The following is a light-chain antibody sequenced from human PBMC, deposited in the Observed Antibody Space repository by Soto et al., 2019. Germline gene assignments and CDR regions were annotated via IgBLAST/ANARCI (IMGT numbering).Light chain of an antibody. CDR2: DAS. J-gene: IGKJ1*01. V-gene: IGKV3-11*01. CDR3: QQRSNSPT. Sequence: DIVLTQSPATLSLSPGERATLSCRASQSVSSYLAWYQQKPGPAPRLLIYDASNRATGTPARFSGSGSGTDSTLTISRLAPEDFAVYYCQQRSNSPTLGQGTKVDIK. CDR1: QSVSSY.